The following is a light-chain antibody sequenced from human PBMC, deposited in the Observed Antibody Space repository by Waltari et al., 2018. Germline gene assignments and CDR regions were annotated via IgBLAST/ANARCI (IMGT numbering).Light chain of an antibody. CDR1: RSISGY. V-gene: IGKV1-39*01. Sequence: DIQMTQSPSSLSASVGARVTITCRASRSISGYLHWYQQKSGKAPDLLIFGASTLHSGVPSRFSGSGSGTDFTLTISSLQPDDFATYYCQQSYGIPWTFGEGTKVEIK. CDR2: GAS. CDR3: QQSYGIPWT. J-gene: IGKJ1*01.